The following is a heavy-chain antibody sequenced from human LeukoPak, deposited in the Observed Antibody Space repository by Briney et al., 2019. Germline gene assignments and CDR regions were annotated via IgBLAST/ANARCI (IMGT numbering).Heavy chain of an antibody. CDR3: ARDRAAIAPRGDYGNYFDY. CDR2: INPSGGST. CDR1: GGTFSSYA. V-gene: IGHV1-46*01. J-gene: IGHJ4*02. Sequence: GASVKVSCKASGGTFSSYAISWVRQAPGQGLEWMGIINPSGGSTSYAQKFQGRVTMTRDTSTSTVYMELSSLRSEDTAVYYCARDRAAIAPRGDYGNYFDYWGQGTLVTVSS. D-gene: IGHD4-17*01.